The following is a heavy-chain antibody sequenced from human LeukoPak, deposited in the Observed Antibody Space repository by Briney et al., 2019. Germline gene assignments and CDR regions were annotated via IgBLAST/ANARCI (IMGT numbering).Heavy chain of an antibody. V-gene: IGHV1-69*05. CDR3: ARDDGAPGAFDI. Sequence: SVKVSCKASGGTFSSYAISWVRQAPGQGLEWMGRIIPIFGTANYAQKFQGRVTITTDESTSTAYMELSSLRSEDTAVYYCARDDGAPGAFDIWGQGTMVTVSS. D-gene: IGHD3-10*01. J-gene: IGHJ3*02. CDR1: GGTFSSYA. CDR2: IIPIFGTA.